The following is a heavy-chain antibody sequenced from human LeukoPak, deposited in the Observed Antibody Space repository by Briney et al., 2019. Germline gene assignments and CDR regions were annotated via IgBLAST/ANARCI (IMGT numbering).Heavy chain of an antibody. Sequence: GRSLRHSCAASDFSFSRYAMHWVRQAPGKGLQWVAVISHDGSSKYYADSVKGRFTISRDSSKNTLYLQMNRLTAEDTAVYHCARERNAFDIWGQGTMVIVSS. CDR3: ARERNAFDI. V-gene: IGHV3-30-3*01. J-gene: IGHJ3*02. CDR2: ISHDGSSK. CDR1: DFSFSRYA.